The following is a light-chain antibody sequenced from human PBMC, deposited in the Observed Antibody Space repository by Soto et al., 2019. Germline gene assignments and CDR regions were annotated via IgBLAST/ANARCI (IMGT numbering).Light chain of an antibody. J-gene: IGKJ5*01. V-gene: IGKV1-13*02. CDR2: DVS. CDR1: QDIRGA. Sequence: AIQVTQSPSSLSASVGDRVTMTCRASQDIRGALAWYQQKSGKPPNLLIYDVSTLEGGVPSRFSGSGSGTEFTLTISSLQPEDFGTYYCQQFNPYPITFGHGTRLEIK. CDR3: QQFNPYPIT.